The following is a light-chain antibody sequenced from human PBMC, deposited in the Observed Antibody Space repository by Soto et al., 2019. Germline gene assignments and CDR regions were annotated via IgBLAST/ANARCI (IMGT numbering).Light chain of an antibody. Sequence: QAVRTQPPSASGSPGQSVTISCTGTSNDFGAYKYVSWYQQYPGKAPKLMIFEVTKRPSGVPDRFSGSKSGNTASLTVSGLQAEDEADYFCSSYAGRNNPLLVFGTGTKVTVL. CDR3: SSYAGRNNPLLV. J-gene: IGLJ1*01. CDR2: EVT. V-gene: IGLV2-8*01. CDR1: SNDFGAYKY.